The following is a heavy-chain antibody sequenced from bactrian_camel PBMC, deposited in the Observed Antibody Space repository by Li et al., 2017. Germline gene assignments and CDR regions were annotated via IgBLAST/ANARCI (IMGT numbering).Heavy chain of an antibody. J-gene: IGHJ6*01. CDR2: MSPFSTT. CDR3: AAERFCRFASGY. Sequence: HVQLVESGGGSVQPGGSLRLSCAVSAMSYKSKCVAWFRQAPGKEREGVARMSPFSTTTYADSVKGQFTVSKDNAKKTLNLQMDSLKPEDTAMYYCAAERFCRFASGYRGQGTQVTVS. D-gene: IGHD1*01. CDR1: AMSYKSKC. V-gene: IGHV3S53*01.